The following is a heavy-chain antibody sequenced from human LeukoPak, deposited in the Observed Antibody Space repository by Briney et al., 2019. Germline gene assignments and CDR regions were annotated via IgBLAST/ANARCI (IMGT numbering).Heavy chain of an antibody. J-gene: IGHJ4*02. CDR2: ISGSGGST. Sequence: GRSLRLSCAASGFTVSSNYMSWVRQAPGKGLEWVSAISGSGGSTYYADSVKGRFTISRDNSKNTLYLQMNSLRAEDTAVYYCVTRHHYYDSSGRVPFDYWGQGTLVTVSA. CDR1: GFTVSSNY. CDR3: VTRHHYYDSSGRVPFDY. D-gene: IGHD3-22*01. V-gene: IGHV3-23*01.